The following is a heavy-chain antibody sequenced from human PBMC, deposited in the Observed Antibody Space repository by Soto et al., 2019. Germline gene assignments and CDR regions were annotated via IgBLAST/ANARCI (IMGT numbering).Heavy chain of an antibody. CDR3: APGSVDTAMVDFDY. CDR2: INPSFGSA. CDR1: GYTFTSYY. V-gene: IGHV1-46*01. D-gene: IGHD5-18*01. Sequence: ASVKVSCKASGYTFTSYYMHWVRLAPGQGLEWMGGINPSFGSANYAQKFQGRVTMTADASTSTAYMELSSLRSEDTAVYYCAPGSVDTAMVDFDYWGQGTLVTVSS. J-gene: IGHJ4*02.